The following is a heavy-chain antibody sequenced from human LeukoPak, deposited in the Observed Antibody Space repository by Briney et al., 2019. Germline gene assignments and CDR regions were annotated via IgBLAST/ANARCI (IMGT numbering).Heavy chain of an antibody. CDR1: GYTFTGYY. CDR3: ARVWLSGGDY. Sequence: GASVTVSFTASGYTFTGYYMHWVRQAPGQGLEWMGWINPNSGGTNYAQKFQGRVTMTRDTSISTALMELSRLRSDDTAVYYCARVWLSGGDYWGQGTLVTVSS. CDR2: INPNSGGT. D-gene: IGHD2-15*01. J-gene: IGHJ4*02. V-gene: IGHV1-2*02.